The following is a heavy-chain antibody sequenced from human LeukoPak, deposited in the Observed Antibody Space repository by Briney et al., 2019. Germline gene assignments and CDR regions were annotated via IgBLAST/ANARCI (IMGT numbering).Heavy chain of an antibody. CDR2: IIPILGIA. Sequence: SVKVSCKASGGTFSSYAISWVRQAPGQGLEWMGRIIPILGIANYAQKSQGRVTITADKSTSTAYMELSSLRSEDTAVYYCARGVAGLDYWGQGTLVTVSS. CDR1: GGTFSSYA. D-gene: IGHD6-19*01. CDR3: ARGVAGLDY. J-gene: IGHJ4*02. V-gene: IGHV1-69*04.